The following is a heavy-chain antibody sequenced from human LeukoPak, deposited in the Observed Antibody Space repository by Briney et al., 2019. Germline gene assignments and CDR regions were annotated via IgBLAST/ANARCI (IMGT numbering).Heavy chain of an antibody. CDR1: GGSFSGYY. CDR3: ARPKRDYYGSGSYSAAYFDY. Sequence: SETLSLTCAVYGGSFSGYYWSWIRQPPGKGLEWIGEVIHSGSTNYNPSLKSRVTISVDTSKNQFSLKLSSVTAADTAVYYCARPKRDYYGSGSYSAAYFDYWGQGTLVTVSS. J-gene: IGHJ4*02. CDR2: VIHSGST. V-gene: IGHV4-34*12. D-gene: IGHD3-10*01.